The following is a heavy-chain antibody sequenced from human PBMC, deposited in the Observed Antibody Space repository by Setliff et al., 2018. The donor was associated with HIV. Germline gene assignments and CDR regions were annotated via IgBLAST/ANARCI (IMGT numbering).Heavy chain of an antibody. CDR1: GDSIIDSY. D-gene: IGHD3-22*01. CDR2: IHSTGRT. J-gene: IGHJ3*01. V-gene: IGHV4-4*09. CDR3: ARLSVVIHDTFDV. Sequence: SETLSLTCTVSGDSIIDSYWSWVRQPPGKVLEWIGYIHSTGRTNYSPSLKSRVTTSVDTSKNHFSLRLRSVTAADTAVYYCARLSVVIHDTFDVWGHGTMVTVS.